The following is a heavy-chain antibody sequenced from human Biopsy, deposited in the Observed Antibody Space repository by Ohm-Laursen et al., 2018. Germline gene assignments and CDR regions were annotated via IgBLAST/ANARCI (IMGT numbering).Heavy chain of an antibody. CDR3: ARHPTGFWFDP. CDR1: GGSVSSNVHY. V-gene: IGHV4-39*01. Sequence: TPSLTCTVSGGSVSSNVHYWAWIRQPPGKGLECIGTVFHSGITFYNPSLKSRVTISIDTSKNQFSLNLSSVTAADTAVYYCARHPTGFWFDPWGQGTLVTVPS. J-gene: IGHJ5*02. CDR2: VFHSGIT.